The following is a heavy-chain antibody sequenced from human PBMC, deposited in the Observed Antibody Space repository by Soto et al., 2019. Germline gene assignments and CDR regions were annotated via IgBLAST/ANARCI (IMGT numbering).Heavy chain of an antibody. CDR1: GFTFSSYA. CDR3: AKGAHCSSASCYLPADV. J-gene: IGHJ6*02. D-gene: IGHD2-2*01. V-gene: IGHV3-23*01. CDR2: ISGSGTRT. Sequence: VQLLESGGGSVQPGGSMRLSCAASGFTFSSYAMSWVRQAPGQGLEWVSGISGSGTRTDHADSVKGRFAISRDSSKYTVYLQMNSLRAEDTAVYYCAKGAHCSSASCYLPADVWGQGTTVTVSS.